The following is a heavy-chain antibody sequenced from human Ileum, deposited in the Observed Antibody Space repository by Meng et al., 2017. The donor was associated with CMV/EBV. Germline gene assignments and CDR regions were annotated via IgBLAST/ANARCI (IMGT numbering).Heavy chain of an antibody. CDR3: AKENVAGNARWDAFDI. D-gene: IGHD5-24*01. CDR2: VGGGGNT. Sequence: GESLKISCAASAFTFSSYTMSWVRQAPGKGLEWVSVVGGGGNTYYADSVKGRFTISRDNSKNTLYLQMNSLRVEDTAVYYCAKENVAGNARWDAFDIWGQGTMVTVAS. J-gene: IGHJ3*02. V-gene: IGHV3-23*01. CDR1: AFTFSSYT.